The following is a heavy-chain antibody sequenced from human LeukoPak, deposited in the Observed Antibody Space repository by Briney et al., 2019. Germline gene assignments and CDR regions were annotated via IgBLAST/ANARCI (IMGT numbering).Heavy chain of an antibody. J-gene: IGHJ4*02. V-gene: IGHV1-18*04. CDR1: GYTFTSYG. CDR2: ISAYNGNT. Sequence: ASVKVSCKASGYTFTSYGISWVRQAPGQGLEWTGWISAYNGNTNYAQKLQGRVTMTTDTSTSTAYMELRSLRSDDTAVYYCAREENDGDYVAYWGQGTLVTVSS. D-gene: IGHD4-17*01. CDR3: AREENDGDYVAY.